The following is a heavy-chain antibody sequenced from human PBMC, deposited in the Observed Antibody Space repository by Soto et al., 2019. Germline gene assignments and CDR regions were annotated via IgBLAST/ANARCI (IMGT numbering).Heavy chain of an antibody. CDR1: VGSISSGGYY. D-gene: IGHD3-10*01. CDR2: IYYSWST. V-gene: IGHV4-31*03. CDR3: ARDSDPPMVNFYY. J-gene: IGHJ4*02. Sequence: PSETLSLTCTVSVGSISSGGYYLSWIRQHPGKGLEWIGYIYYSWSTYYNPSLKSRVTISVDTSKNQFSLKLSSVTAADTAVYYCARDSDPPMVNFYYGRQATRLTASS.